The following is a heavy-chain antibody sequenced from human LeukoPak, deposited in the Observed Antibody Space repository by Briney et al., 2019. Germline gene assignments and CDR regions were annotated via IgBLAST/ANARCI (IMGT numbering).Heavy chain of an antibody. J-gene: IGHJ4*02. CDR3: ARNYASGTYDFGY. Sequence: GGSLRLSCEASGFTFTSYGIHWVRQAPGKGLERVAVISYDGSNKHYADSVKGRFAISRDNSKNTVYLQMNSLRAEDTAVYYCARNYASGTYDFGYWGQGALVTVSS. V-gene: IGHV3-30*19. CDR2: ISYDGSNK. D-gene: IGHD3-10*01. CDR1: GFTFTSYG.